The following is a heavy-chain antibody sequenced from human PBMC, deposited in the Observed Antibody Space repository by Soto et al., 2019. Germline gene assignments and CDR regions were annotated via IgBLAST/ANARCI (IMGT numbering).Heavy chain of an antibody. Sequence: QVQLVQSGAEVKKPGASVKVSCKASGYTFTSYYMHWVRQAPGQGLEWMGIINPSSGSTSYEQKFQGRETMTRDTSTSTVYMELSSLRSEDTAVYYCAREGEGGHSNAWFDPWGQGTLVTVSS. CDR2: INPSSGST. CDR3: AREGEGGHSNAWFDP. V-gene: IGHV1-46*01. CDR1: GYTFTSYY. J-gene: IGHJ5*02. D-gene: IGHD4-4*01.